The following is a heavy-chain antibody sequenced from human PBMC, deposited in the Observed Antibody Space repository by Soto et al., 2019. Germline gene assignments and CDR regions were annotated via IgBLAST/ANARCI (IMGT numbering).Heavy chain of an antibody. CDR1: GFTFSSYA. V-gene: IGHV3-30-3*01. J-gene: IGHJ4*02. CDR2: ISYDGSNK. D-gene: IGHD6-19*01. Sequence: VGSLRLSCAASGFTFSSYAMHWVRQAPGKGLEWVAVISYDGSNKYYADSVKGRFTISRDNSKNTLYLQMNSLRAEDTAVYYCARDEQWLVAFDYWGQGTLVTVSS. CDR3: ARDEQWLVAFDY.